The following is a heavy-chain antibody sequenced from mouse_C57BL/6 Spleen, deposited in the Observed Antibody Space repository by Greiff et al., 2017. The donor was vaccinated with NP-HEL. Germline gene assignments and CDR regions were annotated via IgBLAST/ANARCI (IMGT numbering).Heavy chain of an antibody. V-gene: IGHV1-55*01. CDR2: IYPGSGST. Sequence: QVQLQQPGAELVKPGASVKMSCKASGYTFTSYWITWVKQRPGQGLEWIGDIYPGSGSTNYNEKFKSKATLTVDTSSSTAYMQLSSLTSEDSAVYYCARENYYGSSNWYFDVWGTGTTVTVSS. D-gene: IGHD1-1*01. J-gene: IGHJ1*03. CDR1: GYTFTSYW. CDR3: ARENYYGSSNWYFDV.